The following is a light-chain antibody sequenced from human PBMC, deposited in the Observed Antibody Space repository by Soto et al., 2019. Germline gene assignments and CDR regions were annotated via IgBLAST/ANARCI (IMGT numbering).Light chain of an antibody. V-gene: IGKV3-20*01. CDR2: ATS. CDR1: QSISSIY. CDR3: QQYGDGNSPRYS. Sequence: EVALTQSPGTLSLSPGERVTLSCRASQSISSIYLAWYQQKPGQAPRLLIYATSSRATGIPDRFSGSGSGKHFTLTISRLEPEDFAVYYCQQYGDGNSPRYSFGQGTRLDIK. J-gene: IGKJ2*03.